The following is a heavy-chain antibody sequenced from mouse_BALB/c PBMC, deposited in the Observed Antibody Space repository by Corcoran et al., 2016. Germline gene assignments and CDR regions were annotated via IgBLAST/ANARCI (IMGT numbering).Heavy chain of an antibody. J-gene: IGHJ1*01. CDR3: ANWDWYFDV. V-gene: IGHV14-3*02. CDR1: GFNIKDTY. CDR2: IDPANGNT. Sequence: EVQLQQSGAEFVKPGASVKLSCTASGFNIKDTYMHWVKQRPEQGLEWIGRIDPANGNTKYDPKFPGKATITADTSSNTAYLQLSSLTSEDTAVYYCANWDWYFDVWGAGTTVTVSS. D-gene: IGHD4-1*01.